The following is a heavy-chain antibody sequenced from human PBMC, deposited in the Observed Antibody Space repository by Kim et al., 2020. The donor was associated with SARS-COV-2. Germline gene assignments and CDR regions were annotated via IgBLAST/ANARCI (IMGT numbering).Heavy chain of an antibody. CDR3: ARHLQITTVTFYWYFDL. D-gene: IGHD2-21*02. CDR2: IFGSGSGT. Sequence: GGSLRLSCAASGFTFRNYAMSWVRQAPGKGLEWVSGIFGSGSGTYYADSVKGRFTISRDNSQSTLYLQMNNLRAEDTAVYYCARHLQITTVTFYWYFDLWGRSTRVTVSS. J-gene: IGHJ2*01. V-gene: IGHV3-23*01. CDR1: GFTFRNYA.